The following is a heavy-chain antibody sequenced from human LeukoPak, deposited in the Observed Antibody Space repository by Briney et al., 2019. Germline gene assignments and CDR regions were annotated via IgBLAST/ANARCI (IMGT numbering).Heavy chain of an antibody. D-gene: IGHD2-15*01. CDR1: GYTFTGYY. J-gene: IGHJ4*02. Sequence: ASVKVSCKASGYTFTGYYMHWVRQAPGQGLEWMGRINPNSGGTNYAQKFQGRVTMTRDTSISTACMELSRLRSDDTAVYYCARAVVVVAAHFDYWGQGTLVTVSS. CDR3: ARAVVVVAAHFDY. V-gene: IGHV1-2*06. CDR2: INPNSGGT.